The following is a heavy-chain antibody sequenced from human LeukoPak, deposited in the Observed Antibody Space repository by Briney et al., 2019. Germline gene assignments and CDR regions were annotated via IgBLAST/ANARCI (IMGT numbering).Heavy chain of an antibody. D-gene: IGHD6-6*01. Sequence: SVKVSCKASGGTFSSYAISWVRQAPGQGLEWMGRIIPILGIAIYAQKFQGRVTITADKSTSTAYMELSSLRSEDTAVYYCARARIAARLDAFDIWGQGTMVTVSS. J-gene: IGHJ3*02. CDR1: GGTFSSYA. V-gene: IGHV1-69*04. CDR2: IIPILGIA. CDR3: ARARIAARLDAFDI.